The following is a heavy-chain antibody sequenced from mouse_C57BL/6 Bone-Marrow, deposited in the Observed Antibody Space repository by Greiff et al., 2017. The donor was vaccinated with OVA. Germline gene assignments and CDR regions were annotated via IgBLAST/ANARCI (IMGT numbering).Heavy chain of an antibody. CDR2: ISYSGST. Sequence: EVKLQESGPGMVKPSQSLSLTCTVTGYSITSGYDWHWIRHFPGNKLEWMGYISYSGSTNYNPSLKSRISITHDTSKNHFFLKLNSVTTEDTATYYCARADYYGTPFAYWGQGTLVTVSA. D-gene: IGHD1-1*01. CDR3: ARADYYGTPFAY. V-gene: IGHV3-1*01. CDR1: GYSITSGYD. J-gene: IGHJ3*01.